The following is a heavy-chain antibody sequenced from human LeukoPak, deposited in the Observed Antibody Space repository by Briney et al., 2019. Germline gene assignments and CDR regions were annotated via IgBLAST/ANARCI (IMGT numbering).Heavy chain of an antibody. CDR2: ISYDGSNK. Sequence: GGSLRLSCAASGFTFSSYAMHWVRQAPGKGLEWVAVISYDGSNKYYADSVKGRFTISRDNSKNTLYLQMNSLRAEDTAVYYCARDKRAINWFDPWGQGTLSPSPQ. J-gene: IGHJ5*02. CDR3: ARDKRAINWFDP. V-gene: IGHV3-30-3*01. CDR1: GFTFSSYA.